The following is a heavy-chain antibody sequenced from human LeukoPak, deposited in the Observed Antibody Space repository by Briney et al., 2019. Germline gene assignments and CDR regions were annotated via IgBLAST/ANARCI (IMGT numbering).Heavy chain of an antibody. V-gene: IGHV3-30-3*01. D-gene: IGHD6-19*01. CDR3: ARDSGWYSDY. CDR2: ISYDGSNK. J-gene: IGHJ4*02. Sequence: GESLKISCAASGFTFNSYSMHWVRQGPGKGLEWVAVISYDGSNKYYADSVKGRFTISRDNSKNTLYLQMNSLRAEDTAVYYCARDSGWYSDYWGQGTLVTVSS. CDR1: GFTFNSYS.